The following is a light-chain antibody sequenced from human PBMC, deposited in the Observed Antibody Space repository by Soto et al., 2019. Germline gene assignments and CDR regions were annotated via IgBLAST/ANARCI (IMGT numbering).Light chain of an antibody. J-gene: IGKJ3*01. V-gene: IGKV1-9*01. CDR2: GAS. CDR1: QGISSY. CDR3: QQLFMYPPT. Sequence: DIQMTQSPSSLSASVRDRVTITCRASQGISSYLAWYQQKPGKAPKLLIYGASTLQSGVPSRFGGSGSGTDFTLTVSSLQPEDFATYYCQQLFMYPPTFGPGTKWIS.